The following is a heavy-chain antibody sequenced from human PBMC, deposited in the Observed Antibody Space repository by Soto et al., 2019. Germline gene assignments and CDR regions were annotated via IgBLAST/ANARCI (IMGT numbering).Heavy chain of an antibody. D-gene: IGHD1-26*01. CDR3: AREAVMGDWYFDL. CDR1: GYTFTSYA. Sequence: ASVKVSCKASGYTFTSYAMHWVRQAPGQRLEWMGWINAGNGNTKYSQKFQGRVTITRDTSASTAYMELNSLRSEDTAVYYCAREAVMGDWYFDLWGRGTLVTVS. V-gene: IGHV1-3*01. CDR2: INAGNGNT. J-gene: IGHJ2*01.